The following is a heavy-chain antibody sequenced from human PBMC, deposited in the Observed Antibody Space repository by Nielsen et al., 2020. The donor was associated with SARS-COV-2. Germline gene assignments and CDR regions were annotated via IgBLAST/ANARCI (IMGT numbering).Heavy chain of an antibody. CDR3: ARNEGYDFWSGYLGGTDAFDI. V-gene: IGHV4-31*03. Sequence: SETLSLTCTVSGGSISSGGYYWSWIRRHPGKGLEWIGYIYYSGSTYYNPSLKSRVTISVDTSKNQFSLKLSSVTAADTAVYYCARNEGYDFWSGYLGGTDAFDIWGQGTMVTVSS. J-gene: IGHJ3*02. D-gene: IGHD3-3*01. CDR1: GGSISSGGYY. CDR2: IYYSGST.